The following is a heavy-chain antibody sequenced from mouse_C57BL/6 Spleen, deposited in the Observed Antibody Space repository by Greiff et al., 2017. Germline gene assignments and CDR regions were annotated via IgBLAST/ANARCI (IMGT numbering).Heavy chain of an antibody. J-gene: IGHJ4*01. CDR2: IYPGNSDT. D-gene: IGHD1-1*01. Sequence: VQLQQSGTVLVRPGASVKMSCKTSGYTFTSYWMHWVKQRPGRGLEWIGAIYPGNSDTSYNEKFKGKAKLTAVTSASTAYMELSSLTTEDSAVYYCTRGVYYEAMDYWGQGTSVTVSS. CDR3: TRGVYYEAMDY. CDR1: GYTFTSYW. V-gene: IGHV1-5*01.